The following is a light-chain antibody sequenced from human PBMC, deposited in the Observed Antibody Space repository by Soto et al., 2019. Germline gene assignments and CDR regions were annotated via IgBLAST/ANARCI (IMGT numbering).Light chain of an antibody. J-gene: IGKJ1*01. CDR3: QHYNSYSEA. CDR2: KAS. V-gene: IGKV1-5*03. CDR1: QTISSW. Sequence: DIHMTQSPSSLSGSVGYRVTIICRASQTISSWLAWYQQKQGKAPKLLIYKASTLKSGVPSRFSGSGYGTEFNLTISSLQPDDFATYDCQHYNSYSEAFGQGTKVDIK.